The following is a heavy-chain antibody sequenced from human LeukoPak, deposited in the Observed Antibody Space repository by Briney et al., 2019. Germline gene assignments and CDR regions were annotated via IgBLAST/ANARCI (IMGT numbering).Heavy chain of an antibody. Sequence: ASVKVSCKASGYTFTSYYMHWVRQAPGQGLGWMGIINPSGGSTSYAQKFQGRVTMTRDTSTSTVYMELSSLRSEDTAVYYCARDRPKYHAQHWDSSNVPAWGQGTLVTVSS. CDR3: ARDRPKYHAQHWDSSNVPA. V-gene: IGHV1-46*01. CDR2: INPSGGST. D-gene: IGHD1/OR15-1a*01. CDR1: GYTFTSYY. J-gene: IGHJ5*02.